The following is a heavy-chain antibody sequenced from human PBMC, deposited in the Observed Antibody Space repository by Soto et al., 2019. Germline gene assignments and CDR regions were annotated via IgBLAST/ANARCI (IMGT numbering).Heavy chain of an antibody. Sequence: QVQLQESGPGLVKPSQTLSLTCTVSGGAISSGGYYWSWIRQHPGKGLEWIGYIYYSGSTYYTPYLKSRVTISLDTSKNQFSLKLSSVTAADTAVYDCARDGDSSYFIGLWGQGTLVTVSS. V-gene: IGHV4-31*03. J-gene: IGHJ4*02. D-gene: IGHD3-22*01. CDR1: GGAISSGGYY. CDR3: ARDGDSSYFIGL. CDR2: IYYSGST.